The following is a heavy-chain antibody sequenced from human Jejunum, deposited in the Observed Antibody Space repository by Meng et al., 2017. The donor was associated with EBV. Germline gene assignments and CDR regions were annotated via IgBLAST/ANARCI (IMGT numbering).Heavy chain of an antibody. CDR1: GCTFTNLE. Sequence: QVRLVPSGAEVKKPLVSVTVSGKVSGCTFTNLEISLVGQDAGQGIEGMGWMNRSNGKTGHAQKFQGRVTMTRDASTSTAYMELSSLRSDDTAVYFCARGAQPIDLWGQGTLVTVSS. V-gene: IGHV1-8*01. J-gene: IGHJ5*02. CDR3: ARGAQPIDL. D-gene: IGHD3-3*01. CDR2: MNRSNGKT.